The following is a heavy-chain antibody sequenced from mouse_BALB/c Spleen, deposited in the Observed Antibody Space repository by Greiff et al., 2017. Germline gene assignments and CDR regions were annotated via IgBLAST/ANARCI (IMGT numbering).Heavy chain of an antibody. CDR3: AGDGPSWFAY. Sequence: DVQLQESGPGLVKPSQSLSLTCSVTGYSITSGYYWNWIRQFPGNKLEWMGYISYDGSNNYNPSLKNRISITRDTSKNQFFLKLNSVTTEDTATYYCAGDGPSWFAYWGQGTLVTVSA. V-gene: IGHV3-6*02. CDR1: GYSITSGYY. CDR2: ISYDGSN. J-gene: IGHJ3*01.